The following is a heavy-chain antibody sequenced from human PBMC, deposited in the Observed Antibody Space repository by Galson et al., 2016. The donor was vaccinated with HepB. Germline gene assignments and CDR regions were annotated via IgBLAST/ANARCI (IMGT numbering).Heavy chain of an antibody. CDR3: AKDITLDYSNYRGSYYYYYMDV. V-gene: IGHV3-48*03. D-gene: IGHD4-11*01. CDR1: GFIFTTYA. J-gene: IGHJ6*03. Sequence: SLRLSCAPSGFIFTTYAMSWVRQAPGKGLEWISYIDNSGGAIYYTDSVRGRFTISRDNAKNSLYLQMSSLRAEDTALYYCAKDITLDYSNYRGSYYYYYMDVWGKGTTVTVSS. CDR2: IDNSGGAI.